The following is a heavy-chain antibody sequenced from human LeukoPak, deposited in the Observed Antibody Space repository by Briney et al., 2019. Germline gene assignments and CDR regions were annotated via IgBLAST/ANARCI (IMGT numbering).Heavy chain of an antibody. J-gene: IGHJ5*01. V-gene: IGHV4-59*01. Sequence: SETLSLTCTVSGASIGSYFWSWIRQPPGKGLEWIGYIYYGGGTKYNPPFESRITISVDTSKNRISLNLTSVTASNTAIYYCARERGDYDSDNWFDSWGQGTLVTVSS. CDR3: ARERGDYDSDNWFDS. CDR2: IYYGGGT. CDR1: GASIGSYF. D-gene: IGHD4-17*01.